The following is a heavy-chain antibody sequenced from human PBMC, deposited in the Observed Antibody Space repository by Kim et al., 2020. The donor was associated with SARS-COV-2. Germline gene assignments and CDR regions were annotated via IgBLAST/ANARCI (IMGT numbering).Heavy chain of an antibody. J-gene: IGHJ5*02. Sequence: SETLSLTCTVSGGSISRYYWSWIRQPPGKGLEWIGYIHYSGSTNYNPSLKSRVTIPVDTSKNQFSLKLSSVTAADSAVYYGARLRRITVFGVVIITWFDPWPGNPGHRLL. CDR3: ARLRRITVFGVVIITWFDP. D-gene: IGHD3-3*01. CDR1: GGSISRYY. V-gene: IGHV4-59*08. CDR2: IHYSGST.